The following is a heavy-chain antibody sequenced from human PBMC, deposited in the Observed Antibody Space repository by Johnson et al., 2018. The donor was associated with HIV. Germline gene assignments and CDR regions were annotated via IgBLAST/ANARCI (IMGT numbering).Heavy chain of an antibody. V-gene: IGHV3-NL1*01. CDR2: IYSGDTT. J-gene: IGHJ3*01. D-gene: IGHD1-26*01. Sequence: QVQLVESGGGVVQPGRSLRLSCAASGFTFSDYGMHWVRQAPGKGLEWVAVIYSGDTTYYADSVKGRFTISRDTSKNTLYLQMNSLRPEDTAVYYCASDGWELLGVAAFDVWGQGTLVTVSS. CDR3: ASDGWELLGVAAFDV. CDR1: GFTFSDYG.